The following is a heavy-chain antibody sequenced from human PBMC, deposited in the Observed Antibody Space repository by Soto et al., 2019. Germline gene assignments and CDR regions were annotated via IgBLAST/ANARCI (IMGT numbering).Heavy chain of an antibody. CDR2: ITVGTGNT. V-gene: IGHV1-58*01. D-gene: IGHD3-22*01. J-gene: IGHJ4*02. CDR3: GAGDSSGYYGG. Sequence: SVKVSCKASGFIFTSPSVQWARQARGQRLEWIGWITVGTGNTNYAQKFQERVTITRDMSTSTAYMELSNLRSEDTAIYYCGAGDSSGYYGGWGQGTQVTVSS. CDR1: GFIFTSPS.